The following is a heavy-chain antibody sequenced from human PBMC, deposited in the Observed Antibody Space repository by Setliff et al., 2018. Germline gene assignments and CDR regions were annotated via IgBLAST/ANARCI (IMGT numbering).Heavy chain of an antibody. Sequence: LSLTCTVSGGSISSSSYYWGWIRQHPGKGLEWIGYIYYSGSTYYNPSLKSRVTISVDTSKNQFSLKLSSVTAADTAVYYCAREAGYYDSSGPVGVPYYYYMDVWGKGTTVTVSS. J-gene: IGHJ6*03. D-gene: IGHD3-22*01. V-gene: IGHV4-31*03. CDR2: IYYSGST. CDR3: AREAGYYDSSGPVGVPYYYYMDV. CDR1: GGSISSSSYY.